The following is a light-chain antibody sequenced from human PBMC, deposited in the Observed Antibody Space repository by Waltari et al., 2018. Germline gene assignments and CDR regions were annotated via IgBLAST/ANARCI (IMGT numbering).Light chain of an antibody. Sequence: SYVLTQPPSVSVAPGKTARITCGGNNIRDKRVHWYQQGPGQAPGLVIYDDTDRPSGIPGRLSGSNSGNTATLTISRVEAGDEADYFCQVWDTGYHRVVFGGGTKLTVL. V-gene: IGLV3-21*03. J-gene: IGLJ2*01. CDR3: QVWDTGYHRVV. CDR1: NIRDKR. CDR2: DDT.